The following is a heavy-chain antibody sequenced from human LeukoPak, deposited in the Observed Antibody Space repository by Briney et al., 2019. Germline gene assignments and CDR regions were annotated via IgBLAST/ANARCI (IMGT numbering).Heavy chain of an antibody. D-gene: IGHD6-19*01. CDR3: ARDAHFYSSGWSYYFDY. CDR1: GFTFDDYG. Sequence: GGSLRLSCAASGFTFDDYGMSWVRQAPGKGLEWVSGINWNGGSTGYADSVKGRFIISRDNAKNSLYLQMNILRAEDTALYYCARDAHFYSSGWSYYFDYWGQGTLVTVSS. J-gene: IGHJ4*02. CDR2: INWNGGST. V-gene: IGHV3-20*04.